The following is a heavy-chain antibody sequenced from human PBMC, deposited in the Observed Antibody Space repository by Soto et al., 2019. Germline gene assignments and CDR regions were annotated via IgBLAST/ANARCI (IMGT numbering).Heavy chain of an antibody. CDR1: GLSVSDNY. CDR3: VSRIPSWVFDY. CDR2: MYAGGDT. Sequence: GGSLRLSCGASGLSVSDNYMGWVRQAPGRGLEWVSVMYAGGDTHYADSVKGRFTISRDKSENTLYLQMDSLRDEDTGVYFCVSRIPSWVFDYWGLGTLVTVSS. J-gene: IGHJ4*01. D-gene: IGHD2-21*01. V-gene: IGHV3-53*01.